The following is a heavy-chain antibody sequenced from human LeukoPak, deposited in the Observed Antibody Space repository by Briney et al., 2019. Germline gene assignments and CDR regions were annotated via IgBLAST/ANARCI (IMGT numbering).Heavy chain of an antibody. CDR1: GFTLSSYW. CDR3: ATSRSFDY. V-gene: IGHV3-7*03. J-gene: IGHJ4*02. CDR2: IKQDGSEK. Sequence: SGGSLRLSCAASGFTLSSYWTSWVRQAPGKGLEWVANIKQDGSEKYYVDSVKSRFTISRDNAKSSLFLQMNSLRAEDTAVYYCATSRSFDYWGQGTLVTVSS.